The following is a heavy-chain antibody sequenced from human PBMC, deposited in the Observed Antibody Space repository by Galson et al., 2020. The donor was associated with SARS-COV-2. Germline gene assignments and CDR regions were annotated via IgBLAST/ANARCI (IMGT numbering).Heavy chain of an antibody. D-gene: IGHD5-18*01. CDR1: GYSFPNYW. J-gene: IGHJ4*02. CDR3: ARGGYSYGYSYFDY. Sequence: HGESLKISCKGSGYSFPNYWINWVRQMPGKGLEWMGRIDPSDSYINYSPSFQGHVTMSADKSISTAYLQWSSLKASDTAMYYCARGGYSYGYSYFDYWGQRILVTVSS. CDR2: IDPSDSYI. V-gene: IGHV5-10-1*01.